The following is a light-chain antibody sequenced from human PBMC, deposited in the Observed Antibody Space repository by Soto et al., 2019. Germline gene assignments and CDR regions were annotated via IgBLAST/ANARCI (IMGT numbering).Light chain of an antibody. CDR1: QSVLYSPNNKNY. J-gene: IGKJ1*01. CDR2: WAS. Sequence: DIVMTQSPDSLAVSLGERATFNCKSSQSVLYSPNNKNYLAWYQQKPGQPPKLLIYWASTRESGVPDRFSGSGSGTDFTLTISSLPAEDVAVYYCQQYYSTPWTFGQGTKVEI. CDR3: QQYYSTPWT. V-gene: IGKV4-1*01.